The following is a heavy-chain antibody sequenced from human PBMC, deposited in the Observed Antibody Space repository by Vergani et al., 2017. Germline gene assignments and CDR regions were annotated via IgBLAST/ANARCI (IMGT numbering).Heavy chain of an antibody. CDR3: VRARCSGPCFMSNWFDS. CDR2: IKSDGSIT. J-gene: IGHJ5*01. Sequence: EVQLVESGGGLLKPGDHVRLSCEGSGFSFSGYWMHWVRQSPEKGLVWVSRIKSDGSITNYADSVKGRFTISRDNAKNTLYLEMNSLRGDDTAIYYCVRARCSGPCFMSNWFDSWGQGTLVTVSS. CDR1: GFSFSGYW. D-gene: IGHD5-12*01. V-gene: IGHV3-74*02.